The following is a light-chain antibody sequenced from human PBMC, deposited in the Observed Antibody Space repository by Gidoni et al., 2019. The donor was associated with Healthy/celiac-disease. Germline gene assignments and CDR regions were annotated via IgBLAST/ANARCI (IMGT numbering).Light chain of an antibody. Sequence: DIVMTQSPDSLAVSLGERVTINCKSSQSVLYSSNNQNYLAWYQQKPGQPPKLLIYWASTRESGVPDRFSGSGSGTDFTLTISSLQAEDVAVYYCQQYYSTPTWTFGQGTKVEIK. J-gene: IGKJ1*01. CDR1: QSVLYSSNNQNY. CDR2: WAS. V-gene: IGKV4-1*01. CDR3: QQYYSTPTWT.